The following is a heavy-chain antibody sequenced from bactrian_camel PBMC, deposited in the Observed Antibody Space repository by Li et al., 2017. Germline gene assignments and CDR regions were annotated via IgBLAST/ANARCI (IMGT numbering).Heavy chain of an antibody. Sequence: HVQLVESGGDLVQPGGSLRLSCVVSGFTFSTYYMSWVRQAPGKGLEWVSTMNGNGYVAAYADSVQGRFTISRDNAKNSLYLQLNNLKTEDTAMYYCAADERCPTASVWMTEVLAGRRGRPRGHWGQGTQVTVS. CDR2: MNGNGYVA. J-gene: IGHJ4*01. D-gene: IGHD3*01. CDR3: AADERCPTASVWMTEVLAGRRGRPRGH. V-gene: IGHV3-2*01. CDR1: GFTFSTYY.